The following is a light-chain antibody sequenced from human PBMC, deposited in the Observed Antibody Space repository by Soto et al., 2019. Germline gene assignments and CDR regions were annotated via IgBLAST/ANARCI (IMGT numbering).Light chain of an antibody. CDR3: CSYAGSSTFVL. CDR1: SSDVGGYHS. V-gene: IGLV2-11*01. Sequence: QSALTQPRSVSGSPGQSVTISCTGTSSDVGGYHSVSWYQQHPGKAPKVVIYDVTGRPSGVPDRFSGSKSGNTASLTISGLQAEDEADYYCCSYAGSSTFVLFGGGTEVTVL. J-gene: IGLJ2*01. CDR2: DVT.